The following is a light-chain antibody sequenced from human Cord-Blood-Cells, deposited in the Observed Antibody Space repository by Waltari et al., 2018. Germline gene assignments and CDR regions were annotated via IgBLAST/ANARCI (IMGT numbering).Light chain of an antibody. V-gene: IGLV2-14*01. J-gene: IGLJ2*01. CDR2: DVS. Sequence: SALTQPASVSGSPGQSLTIPRTGTSSDVGGYNYVPWYQQPPGKAPKLMIYDVSNRPSGVSNRFSGSKSGNTASLTISGLQAEDEADYYCSSYTSSSTLVFGGGTKLTVL. CDR3: SSYTSSSTLV. CDR1: SSDVGGYNY.